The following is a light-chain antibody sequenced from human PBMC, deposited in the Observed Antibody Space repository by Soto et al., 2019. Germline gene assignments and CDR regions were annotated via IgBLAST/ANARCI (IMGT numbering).Light chain of an antibody. CDR2: RPS. V-gene: IGKV3-15*01. CDR1: QTIYSN. Sequence: ILMTQSPASLSVSPGKRATLSCRASQTIYSNIAWYQQRPGQAPRLLIYRPSTRATGVPARFNDSGSGTEFTLPISSLHSEDFTDYSCLQYHNLWAFGQGTKVEIK. CDR3: LQYHNLWA. J-gene: IGKJ1*01.